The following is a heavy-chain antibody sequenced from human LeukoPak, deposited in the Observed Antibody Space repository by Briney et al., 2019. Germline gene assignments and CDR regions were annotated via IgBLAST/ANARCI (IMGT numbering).Heavy chain of an antibody. D-gene: IGHD6-19*01. CDR2: IYYTGST. CDR3: ARHEGSGWSFEY. Sequence: SETLSLTCTVSGGSISGHYWSWIRQPPGKGLEWIGYIYYTGSTNYNPSLKGRVTISVDTSKNQFSLKLTSVTAADTAVYFCARHEGSGWSFEYWGQGTLVTVSS. V-gene: IGHV4-59*08. J-gene: IGHJ4*02. CDR1: GGSISGHY.